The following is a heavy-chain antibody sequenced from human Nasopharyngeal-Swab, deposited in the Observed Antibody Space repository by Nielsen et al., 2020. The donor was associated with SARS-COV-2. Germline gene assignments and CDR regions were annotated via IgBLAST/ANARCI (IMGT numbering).Heavy chain of an antibody. V-gene: IGHV4-59*01. Sequence: WIPQPPGTGLEWIGYIYYSGSTNYNPSLKSRVTISVDTSKNQFSLKLSSVTAADTAVYYCARGGRGIFGVVTNFDYWGQGTLVTVSS. CDR3: ARGGRGIFGVVTNFDY. J-gene: IGHJ4*02. CDR2: IYYSGST. D-gene: IGHD3-3*01.